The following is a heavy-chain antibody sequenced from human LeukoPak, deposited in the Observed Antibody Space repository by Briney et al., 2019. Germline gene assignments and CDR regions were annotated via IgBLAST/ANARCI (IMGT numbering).Heavy chain of an antibody. CDR3: ARGGSSPDTYYFDY. V-gene: IGHV1-2*02. Sequence: ASVKVSCKASGYTLTGYYMHWVRQAPGQGLEWMGWINPNSGGTNYAQNFQGRVTMTRDTSISTAYMELSRLRSEDTAVYYCARGGSSPDTYYFDYWGQGTLVTVSS. J-gene: IGHJ4*02. CDR1: GYTLTGYY. D-gene: IGHD1-26*01. CDR2: INPNSGGT.